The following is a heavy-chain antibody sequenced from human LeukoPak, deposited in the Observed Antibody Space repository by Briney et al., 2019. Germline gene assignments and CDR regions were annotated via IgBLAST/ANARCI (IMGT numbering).Heavy chain of an antibody. Sequence: GGSLRLSCAASGFTFSTYAMSWVRQAPGKGLDWVSAISRSGGSTYYADSVKGRFTISRDDSKNTLYLQMNSLRAEDTALYYCAKAPSSLRSYYYCMDVWGKGTTVTVSS. CDR3: AKAPSSLRSYYYCMDV. CDR1: GFTFSTYA. J-gene: IGHJ6*03. CDR2: ISRSGGST. V-gene: IGHV3-23*01.